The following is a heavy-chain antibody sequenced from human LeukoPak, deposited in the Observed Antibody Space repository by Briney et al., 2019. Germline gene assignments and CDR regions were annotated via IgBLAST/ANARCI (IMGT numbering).Heavy chain of an antibody. Sequence: PGGSLRLSCAASGFTFDDYDMHWVRQGPGKGLEWVSLITGDGSSTYYADSVKVRFTISRDSSKNSLYLKMNSLRTEDTALYYCAKSYGDFARALDYWGQGTLVTVSS. D-gene: IGHD4-17*01. CDR3: AKSYGDFARALDY. V-gene: IGHV3-43*02. CDR2: ITGDGSST. J-gene: IGHJ4*02. CDR1: GFTFDDYD.